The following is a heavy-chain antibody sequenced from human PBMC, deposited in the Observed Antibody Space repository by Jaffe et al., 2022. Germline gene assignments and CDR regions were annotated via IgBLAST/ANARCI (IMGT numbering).Heavy chain of an antibody. J-gene: IGHJ4*02. Sequence: EVQLVESGGGLVQPGRSLRLSCAASGFTFDDYAMHWVRQAPGKGLEWVSGISWNSGSIGYADSVKGRFTISRDNAKNSLYLQMNSLRAEDTALYYCAKSVVPAAIGGCFDYWGQGTLVTVSS. CDR2: ISWNSGSI. V-gene: IGHV3-9*01. CDR1: GFTFDDYA. D-gene: IGHD2-2*01. CDR3: AKSVVPAAIGGCFDY.